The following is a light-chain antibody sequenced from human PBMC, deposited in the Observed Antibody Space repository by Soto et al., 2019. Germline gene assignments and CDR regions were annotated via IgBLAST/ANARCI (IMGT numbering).Light chain of an antibody. CDR2: KAS. Sequence: DIQMTQSPSTLSASVGDRVTFTCRASQSISSWLAWYQQKPGKAPKLLIYKASNLESGVPSRFSGSGSGTEFTLTINTLQPDDSATYYCQQYNSYPYTFGQRTNLQIK. CDR1: QSISSW. CDR3: QQYNSYPYT. V-gene: IGKV1-5*03. J-gene: IGKJ2*01.